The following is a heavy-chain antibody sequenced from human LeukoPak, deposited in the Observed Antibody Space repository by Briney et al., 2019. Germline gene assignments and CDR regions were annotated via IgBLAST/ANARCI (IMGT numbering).Heavy chain of an antibody. J-gene: IGHJ4*02. CDR2: ISSDSRTI. D-gene: IGHD3-10*01. CDR1: GFTFGSYS. Sequence: GGSLRLSCAVSGFTFGSYSMNWVRQAPGKGLEWVSYISSDSRTIYYADSVKGRFTISRDSAKNSLYLQMKSLRDEDTAVYYCARYGSGTSYITNYFDYWGQGTLVTVSS. V-gene: IGHV3-48*02. CDR3: ARYGSGTSYITNYFDY.